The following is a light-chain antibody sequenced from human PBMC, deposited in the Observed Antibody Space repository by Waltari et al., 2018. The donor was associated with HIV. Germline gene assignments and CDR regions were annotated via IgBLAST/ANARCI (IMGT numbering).Light chain of an antibody. V-gene: IGLV4-69*01. CDR3: QTWNTGIRV. Sequence: QLVPTQSPSASASLGASLKLTCTLSSGHSSYPVAWHQQHPGKGPRYLMEVKSDGSHTKGDGIPDRFSGSSSGAERYLTISSLQSEDEADYYCQTWNTGIRVFGGGTKLTVL. J-gene: IGLJ3*02. CDR1: SGHSSYP. CDR2: VKSDGSH.